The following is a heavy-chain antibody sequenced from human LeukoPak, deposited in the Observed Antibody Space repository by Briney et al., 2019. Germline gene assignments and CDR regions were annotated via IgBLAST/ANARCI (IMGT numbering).Heavy chain of an antibody. CDR3: ARDFIAAAGTGEYYFDY. V-gene: IGHV4-34*01. CDR1: GGSFSGYY. J-gene: IGHJ4*02. Sequence: SGTLSLTCAVYGGSFSGYYWSWIRQPPGKGLEWIGEINHSGSTNYNPSLKSRVTISVDTSKNQFSLKLSSVTAADTAVYYCARDFIAAAGTGEYYFDYWGQGTLVTVSS. CDR2: INHSGST. D-gene: IGHD6-13*01.